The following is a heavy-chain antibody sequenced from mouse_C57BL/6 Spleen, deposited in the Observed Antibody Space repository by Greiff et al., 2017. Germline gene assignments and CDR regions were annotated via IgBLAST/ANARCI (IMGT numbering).Heavy chain of an antibody. CDR1: GFTFSSYA. CDR2: ISDGGSYT. V-gene: IGHV5-4*01. J-gene: IGHJ1*03. D-gene: IGHD2-4*01. CDR3: ARDRMPYDYYWYFDV. Sequence: DVMLVESGGGLVKPGGSLKLSCAASGFTFSSYAMSWVRQTPEKRLEWVATISDGGSYTYYPDNVKGRFTISRDNAKNNLYLQMSHLKSEDTAMYYCARDRMPYDYYWYFDVWGTGTTVTVSS.